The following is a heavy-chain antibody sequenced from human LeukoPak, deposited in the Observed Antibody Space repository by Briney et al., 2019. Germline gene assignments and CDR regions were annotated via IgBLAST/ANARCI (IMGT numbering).Heavy chain of an antibody. V-gene: IGHV4-4*07. Sequence: KPSETLSLTCTVSGGSVSGYYWSWIRQPAGKGLEWIGRIYSSGSTNYNPSLKSRVTMSVDTSKNQFSLKLDSVTAADTAVYFCAREKMTGVPLFDSWGQGTLVTVSS. CDR2: IYSSGST. CDR1: GGSVSGYY. D-gene: IGHD3-9*01. CDR3: AREKMTGVPLFDS. J-gene: IGHJ4*02.